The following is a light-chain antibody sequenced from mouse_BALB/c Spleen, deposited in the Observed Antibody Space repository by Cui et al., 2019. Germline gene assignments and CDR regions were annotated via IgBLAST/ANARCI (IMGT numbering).Light chain of an antibody. Sequence: QTVLTHSPAIMSASPGHKITMTLSARSSGSYMEWYQQKSGTSPKSWIYDTSKLASGVPARFSGSGSGTSYSLTISSMEAEDAATYYCQQWSSNPFTFGAGTKLEIK. CDR3: QQWSSNPFT. V-gene: IGKV4-59*01. CDR1: SSGSY. J-gene: IGKJ4*01. CDR2: DTS.